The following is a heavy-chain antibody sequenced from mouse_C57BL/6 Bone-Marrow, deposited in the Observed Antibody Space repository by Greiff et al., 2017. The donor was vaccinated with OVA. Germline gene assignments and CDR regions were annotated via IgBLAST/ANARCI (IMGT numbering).Heavy chain of an antibody. J-gene: IGHJ2*01. D-gene: IGHD1-1*01. CDR1: GYSITSGYY. Sequence: EVQLQESGPGLVKPSQSLSLTCSVTGYSITSGYYWNWIRQFPGNKLEWMGYISYDGSNNYNPSLKNRISITRDTSKNQFFLKLNSVTTEDTATYYCAGEIYYYGSSYLDDWGKGTTLTVSS. V-gene: IGHV3-6*01. CDR3: AGEIYYYGSSYLDD. CDR2: ISYDGSN.